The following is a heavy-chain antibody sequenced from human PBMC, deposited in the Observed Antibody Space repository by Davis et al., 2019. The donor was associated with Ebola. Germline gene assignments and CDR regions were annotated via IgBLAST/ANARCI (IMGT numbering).Heavy chain of an antibody. J-gene: IGHJ3*01. CDR2: SRNRDSRYNT. Sequence: PGGSLRLSCAVSGFSFSAYYMDWVRLTPEKGLEWVGLSRNRDSRYNTEYAASVRGRFTISRDDSKKSLYLHMDSLRTEDTAVYYCAKDTSNVWFDVWGQGTMVTVSS. CDR3: AKDTSNVWFDV. CDR1: GFSFSAYY. D-gene: IGHD6-19*01. V-gene: IGHV3-72*01.